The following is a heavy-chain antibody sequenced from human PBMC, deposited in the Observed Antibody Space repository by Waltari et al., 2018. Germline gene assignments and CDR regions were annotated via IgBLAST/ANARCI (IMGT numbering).Heavy chain of an antibody. CDR1: GFTFSSYA. V-gene: IGHV3-23*01. D-gene: IGHD6-13*01. CDR2: ISVSGGST. J-gene: IGHJ4*02. Sequence: EVQLLESGGGLVQPGGSLRLSCAASGFTFSSYAMSWVRQAPGQGLEWVSSISVSGGSTYYADSVKGRLTISRDNSKNTLYLQVNSLRAEDTAVYYCAKASLEYTSSWYGEMYYFDSWGQGTLVTVSS. CDR3: AKASLEYTSSWYGEMYYFDS.